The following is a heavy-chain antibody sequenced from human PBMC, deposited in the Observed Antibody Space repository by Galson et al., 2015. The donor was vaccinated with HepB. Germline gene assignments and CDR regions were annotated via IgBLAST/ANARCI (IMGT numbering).Heavy chain of an antibody. J-gene: IGHJ4*02. V-gene: IGHV1-69*10. CDR3: AREGGWMESPHYFDY. CDR1: GGTFSSYA. Sequence: SVKVSCKASGGTFSSYAISWVRQAPGQGLEWMGGIIPILGIANYAQKFQGRVTITADKSTSTAYMELSSLRSEDTAVYYCAREGGWMESPHYFDYWGQGTLVTVSS. D-gene: IGHD5-12*01. CDR2: IIPILGIA.